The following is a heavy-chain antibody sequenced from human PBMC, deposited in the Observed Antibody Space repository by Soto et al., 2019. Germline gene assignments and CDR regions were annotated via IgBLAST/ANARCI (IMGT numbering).Heavy chain of an antibody. CDR3: ARGKDYYYYMDV. Sequence: LSLTCTVSGGSISSGGYYWSWIRQHPGKGLEWIGYIYYSGSTYYNPSLKSRVTISVDTSKNQFSLKLSSVTAADTAVCYCARGKDYYYYMDVWGKGTTVTVSS. CDR1: GGSISSGGYY. CDR2: IYYSGST. V-gene: IGHV4-31*03. J-gene: IGHJ6*03.